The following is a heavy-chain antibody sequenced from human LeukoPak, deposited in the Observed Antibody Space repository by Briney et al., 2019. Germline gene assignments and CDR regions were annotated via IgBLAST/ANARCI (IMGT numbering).Heavy chain of an antibody. CDR1: GFRFASSW. J-gene: IGHJ6*03. V-gene: IGHV5-51*01. CDR2: IYPGDSDT. CDR3: ARVTYYYYMDV. Sequence: GESLKISCEGFGFRFASSWIAWVRQMPGKGLEWMGIIYPGDSDTRYSPSFQGQVTISADTSISAAYLQWSSLKASDSAMYYCARVTYYYYMDVWGKGTTVTVSS. D-gene: IGHD2-21*02.